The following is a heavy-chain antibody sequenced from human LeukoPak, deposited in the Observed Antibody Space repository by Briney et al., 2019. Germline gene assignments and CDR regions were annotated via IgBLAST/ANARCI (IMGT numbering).Heavy chain of an antibody. Sequence: ASVKVSCKASGGTFSSYAISWVRQAPGQGLEWMGGIIPIFGTANYAQKFQGRVTITTDESTSTAYMELSSLRSEDTAVYYCARAQGDGYNSAFDYWGQETLVTVSS. CDR2: IIPIFGTA. CDR1: GGTFSSYA. D-gene: IGHD5-24*01. J-gene: IGHJ4*02. V-gene: IGHV1-69*05. CDR3: ARAQGDGYNSAFDY.